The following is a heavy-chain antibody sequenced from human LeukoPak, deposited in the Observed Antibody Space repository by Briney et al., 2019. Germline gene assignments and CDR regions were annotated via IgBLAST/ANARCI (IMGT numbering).Heavy chain of an antibody. J-gene: IGHJ4*02. CDR1: GGSISSSDSY. V-gene: IGHV4-39*01. CDR3: GRHFPETGRDEQPLEY. CDR2: ICFSRTT. D-gene: IGHD3-10*01. Sequence: SETLSLTCTVSGGSISSSDSYWAWVRQPPGKGLEWIGSICFSRTTYYNPSLKSRVTMSIDTSKNHFSLKVASATAADTAVYYCGRHFPETGRDEQPLEYWGQGSLFTVSS.